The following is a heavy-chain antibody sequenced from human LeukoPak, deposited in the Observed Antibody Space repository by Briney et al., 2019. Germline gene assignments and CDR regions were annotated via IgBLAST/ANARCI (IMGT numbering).Heavy chain of an antibody. CDR2: IYYSGST. V-gene: IGHV4-59*01. CDR3: ARHLHYYGSYFDY. D-gene: IGHD3-10*01. CDR1: GGSFSGYY. Sequence: PSETLSLTCAVSGGSFSGYYWSWIRQPPGKGLEWIGYIYYSGSTNYNPSLKSRVTISVDTSKNQFSLKLSSVTAADTAVYYCARHLHYYGSYFDYWGQGTLVTVSS. J-gene: IGHJ4*02.